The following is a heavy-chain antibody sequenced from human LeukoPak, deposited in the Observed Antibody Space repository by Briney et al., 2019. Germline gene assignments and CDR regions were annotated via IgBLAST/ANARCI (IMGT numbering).Heavy chain of an antibody. Sequence: GGSLRLSCAASGFTFSSYAMSWVRQTPGKGLEWVSSISGNAGTTYYADSVKGRFTISRDNSRNTLYLQMNSLRDEDTAVYYCGRGRLYGSGTYYVFDYWGRGTLVTVSS. D-gene: IGHD3-10*01. CDR1: GFTFSSYA. CDR2: ISGNAGTT. CDR3: GRGRLYGSGTYYVFDY. J-gene: IGHJ4*02. V-gene: IGHV3-23*01.